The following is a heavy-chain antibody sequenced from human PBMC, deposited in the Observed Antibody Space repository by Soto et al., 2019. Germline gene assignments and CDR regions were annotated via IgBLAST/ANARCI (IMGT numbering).Heavy chain of an antibody. CDR2: ISINGDNT. D-gene: IGHD3-22*01. CDR3: VKGEYYYYGGAYYPFDH. J-gene: IGHJ4*02. V-gene: IGHV3-64D*06. CDR1: GFTFSIYA. Sequence: EVQLVESGGQVVQPGGSLRLSCSASGFTFSIYAMHWVRQAPGKGLEYVSSISINGDNTHYADSVKGRFTISRDNSKNTQYLQMTNLRTEDTAVYYCVKGEYYYYGGAYYPFDHWGQGTLVIVSS.